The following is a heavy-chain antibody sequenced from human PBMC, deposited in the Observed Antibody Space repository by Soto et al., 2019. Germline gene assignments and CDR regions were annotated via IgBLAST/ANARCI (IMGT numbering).Heavy chain of an antibody. V-gene: IGHV3-74*03. CDR3: ASYDSPDY. CDR1: GFTFSTYW. J-gene: IGHJ4*02. Sequence: EVQLVESGGGLVQPGGSLRLSCAASGFTFSTYWMHWVRQGPGKRLVWLSRINGDGSTTEYADSVKGRSTISRCNAKSTLYLQIHSLQVEDTAVYYWASYDSPDYWGQGTLVTVSS. CDR2: INGDGSTT. D-gene: IGHD3-9*01.